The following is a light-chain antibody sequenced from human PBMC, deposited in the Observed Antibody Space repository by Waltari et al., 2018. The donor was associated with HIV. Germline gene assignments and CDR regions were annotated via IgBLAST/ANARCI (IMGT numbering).Light chain of an antibody. CDR2: DVS. V-gene: IGLV2-11*01. J-gene: IGLJ1*01. CDR3: CSYAGSYGYV. Sequence: QSALTQPRSVSGPPGQSVTISCTGTSSDVGGYNYVSWYQQHPGKTPKLMICDVSKRPSGVPDRFSGSKSGNTASLTISGLQAEDEADYYCCSYAGSYGYVFGTGTKVTVL. CDR1: SSDVGGYNY.